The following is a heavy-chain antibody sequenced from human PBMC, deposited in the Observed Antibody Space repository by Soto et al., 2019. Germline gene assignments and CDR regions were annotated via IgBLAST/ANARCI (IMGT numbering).Heavy chain of an antibody. CDR2: IIPILGIA. V-gene: IGHV1-69*02. CDR1: GGTFSSYT. J-gene: IGHJ6*03. D-gene: IGHD3-3*01. CDR3: ARTKGYDFWSGSRQNTERYYYYMDV. Sequence: ASVKVSCKASGGTFSSYTISWVRQAPGQGLEWMGRIIPILGIANYAQKFQGRVTITADKSTSTAYMELSSLRSEDTAVYYCARTKGYDFWSGSRQNTERYYYYMDVWGKGTTVTVSS.